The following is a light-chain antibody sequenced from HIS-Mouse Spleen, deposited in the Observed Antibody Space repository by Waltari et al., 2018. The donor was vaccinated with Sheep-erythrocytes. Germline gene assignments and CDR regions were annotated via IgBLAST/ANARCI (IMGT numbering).Light chain of an antibody. Sequence: AIQMTQSPSSLSASVGDRVTITCRASQGIRNDLGWYQQKPGKAPKLLIYAESSLQSGVPARFSGSGSGTDFTLTISSLQPEDFATYYCLQDYNYPFTFGPGTKVDIK. CDR1: QGIRND. V-gene: IGKV1-6*01. J-gene: IGKJ3*01. CDR2: AES. CDR3: LQDYNYPFT.